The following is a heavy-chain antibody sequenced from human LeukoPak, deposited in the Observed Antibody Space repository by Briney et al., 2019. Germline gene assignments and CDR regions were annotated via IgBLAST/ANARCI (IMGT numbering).Heavy chain of an antibody. J-gene: IGHJ5*02. V-gene: IGHV4-34*01. CDR1: GGSFSGYY. Sequence: KPSETLSLTCAVYGGSFSGYYWSWIRQPPGKGLEWIGEINHSGSTNYNPSLKSRVTILVDTSKNQFSLKLSSVTAADTAVYYCARASGGSHIVVVTAMGVWFDPWGQGTLVTVSS. D-gene: IGHD2-21*02. CDR2: INHSGST. CDR3: ARASGGSHIVVVTAMGVWFDP.